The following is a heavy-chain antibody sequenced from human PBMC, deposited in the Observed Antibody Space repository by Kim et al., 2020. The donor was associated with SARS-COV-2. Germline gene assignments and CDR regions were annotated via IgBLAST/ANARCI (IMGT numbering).Heavy chain of an antibody. J-gene: IGHJ4*02. Sequence: SQTLSLTCAISGDSVSSNSAAWNWIRQSPSRGLEWLGRTCYRSKWYNDYAVSVKSRITINPDTSKNQFSLQLNSVTPEDTAVYYCAGDQGDGSGSYYGDYYFDYWGQGPLLTVSS. D-gene: IGHD3-10*01. V-gene: IGHV6-1*01. CDR1: GDSVSSNSAA. CDR2: TCYRSKWYN. CDR3: AGDQGDGSGSYYGDYYFDY.